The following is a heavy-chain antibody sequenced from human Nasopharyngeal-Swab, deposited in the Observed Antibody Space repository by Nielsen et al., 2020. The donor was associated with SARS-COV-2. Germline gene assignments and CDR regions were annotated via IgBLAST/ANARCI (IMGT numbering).Heavy chain of an antibody. CDR3: VKAVGRYYDSSGYSDS. D-gene: IGHD3-22*01. CDR2: ISGSGGRT. J-gene: IGHJ4*02. Sequence: GESLKISCVASGFTFSIYAMSWVRQAPGKGLEWVSGISGSGGRTYYADSGKGRFTISRDNFKNTLYLQMNSLSAEDTALYYCVKAVGRYYDSSGYSDSWGQGTLVTVSS. CDR1: GFTFSIYA. V-gene: IGHV3-23*01.